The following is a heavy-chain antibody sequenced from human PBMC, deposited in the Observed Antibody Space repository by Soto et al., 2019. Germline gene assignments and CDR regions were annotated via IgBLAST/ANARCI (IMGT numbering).Heavy chain of an antibody. V-gene: IGHV4-39*01. CDR2: IYYSGST. CDR3: ARHPRIAVAGTRERSPRGGPYYFDY. J-gene: IGHJ4*02. CDR1: GGSISSSSYY. Sequence: ASETLSLTCTVSGGSISSSSYYWGWIRQPPGKGLEWIGSIYYSGSTYYNPSLKSRVTISVDTSKNQFSLKLSSVTAADTAVYYCARHPRIAVAGTRERSPRGGPYYFDYWGQGTLVTVSS. D-gene: IGHD6-19*01.